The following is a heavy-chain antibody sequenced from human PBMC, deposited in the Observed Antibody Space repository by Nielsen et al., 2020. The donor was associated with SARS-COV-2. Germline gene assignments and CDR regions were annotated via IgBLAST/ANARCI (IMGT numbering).Heavy chain of an antibody. D-gene: IGHD1-26*01. CDR3: ARAYSGSYYRFDY. CDR2: IYYSGST. CDR1: GGSVSSGSYY. Sequence: SETLSLTCTVSGGSVSSGSYYWSWIRQPPGKGLEWIGYIYYSGSTNYNPSLKSRVTISVDTSKNQFSLKLSSVTAADTAVYYCARAYSGSYYRFDYWGQGTLVTVSS. J-gene: IGHJ4*02. V-gene: IGHV4-61*01.